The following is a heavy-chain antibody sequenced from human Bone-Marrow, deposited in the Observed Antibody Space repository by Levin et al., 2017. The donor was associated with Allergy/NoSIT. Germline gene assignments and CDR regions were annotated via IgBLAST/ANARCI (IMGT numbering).Heavy chain of an antibody. CDR1: GFTFSSYA. CDR3: ARESLTMVRGVIPSLGPNQFDL. D-gene: IGHD3-10*01. V-gene: IGHV3-30*04. Sequence: GGSLRLSCAASGFTFSSYAMHWVRQAPGKGLEWVAVISYDGSNKYYADSVKGRFTISRDNSKNTLYLQMNSLRAEDTAVYYCARESLTMVRGVIPSLGPNQFDLWGRGTLVTVSS. J-gene: IGHJ2*01. CDR2: ISYDGSNK.